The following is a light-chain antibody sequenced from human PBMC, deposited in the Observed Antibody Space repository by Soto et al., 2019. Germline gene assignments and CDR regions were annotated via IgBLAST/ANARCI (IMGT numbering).Light chain of an antibody. CDR3: AATDDSLGGPV. CDR1: SSNIETNY. J-gene: IGLJ2*01. CDR2: TNN. Sequence: QSVLTQPPSASGTPGQRVTISCSGSSSNIETNYVYWYQHLPGAAPKLLIFTNNQRPSGVPDRFSASKSGTSASLAISRLRSEDEGDYYCAATDDSLGGPVFGGGTKLTVL. V-gene: IGLV1-47*02.